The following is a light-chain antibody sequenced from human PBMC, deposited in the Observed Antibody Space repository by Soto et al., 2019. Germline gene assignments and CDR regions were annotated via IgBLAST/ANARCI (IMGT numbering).Light chain of an antibody. Sequence: VLTQSPGILPLSPGERATLSCRASQSVSSSYLAWYQQKPGQAPRLLIYGASSRATGIPDRFSGSGSGTDFTLTISRLEPEDFAEYYCQQYGSSLITFGQGTRLGIK. CDR2: GAS. J-gene: IGKJ5*01. CDR3: QQYGSSLIT. V-gene: IGKV3-20*01. CDR1: QSVSSSY.